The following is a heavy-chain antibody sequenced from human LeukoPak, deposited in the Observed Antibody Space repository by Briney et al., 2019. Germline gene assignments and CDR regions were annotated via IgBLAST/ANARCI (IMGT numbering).Heavy chain of an antibody. CDR3: ARAERAGDILTGYYRLRSYYGMDV. J-gene: IGHJ6*02. Sequence: AETLSLTCSVSGGSVSSNYWAWLRQPPGKGPEWIGYIYHSGYAKYNPSFKSRVTMSVDTSKSQFSLQLTSVTAADTAVYYCARAERAGDILTGYYRLRSYYGMDVWGQGTTVTVSS. V-gene: IGHV4-59*02. D-gene: IGHD3-9*01. CDR2: IYHSGYA. CDR1: GGSVSSNY.